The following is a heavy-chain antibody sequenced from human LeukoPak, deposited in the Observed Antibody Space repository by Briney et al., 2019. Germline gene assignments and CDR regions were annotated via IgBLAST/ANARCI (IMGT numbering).Heavy chain of an antibody. D-gene: IGHD3-22*01. Sequence: GGSLRLSCAASGFTFSSYGMTWVRQAPGKGLEWVSAISDNGGRTFYADSVKGRFTISRDNPRNTLFLQMNSLGADDTAVYYCAKDSYDTSIWGQGTLVTVSS. CDR3: AKDSYDTSI. CDR1: GFTFSSYG. V-gene: IGHV3-23*01. J-gene: IGHJ4*02. CDR2: ISDNGGRT.